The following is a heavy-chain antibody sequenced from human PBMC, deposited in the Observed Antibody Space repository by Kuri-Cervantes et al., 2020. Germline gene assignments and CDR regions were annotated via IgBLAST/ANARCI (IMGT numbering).Heavy chain of an antibody. CDR1: GYSISSGYY. D-gene: IGHD1-26*01. V-gene: IGHV4-38-2*01. CDR3: ARGWTGAFPRVYYYYYYMDV. Sequence: SETLSLTCAVSGYSISSGYYWGWIRRSPVKGLEWIGEINHSGSTNYNPSLKSRVTISVDTSKNQFSLKLSSVTAADTAVYYCARGWTGAFPRVYYYYYYMDVWGKETTVTVSS. J-gene: IGHJ6*03. CDR2: INHSGST.